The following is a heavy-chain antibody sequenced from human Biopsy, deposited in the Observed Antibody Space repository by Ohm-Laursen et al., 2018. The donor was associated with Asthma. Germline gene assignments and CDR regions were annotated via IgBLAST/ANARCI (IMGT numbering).Heavy chain of an antibody. D-gene: IGHD5-12*01. CDR2: LIPVLGTP. CDR3: ARGYSGSDRIVYYYSGLEV. CDR1: GGSFSNYA. Sequence: VKVSCKASGGSFSNYAISWVRQAPGQGLEWMGGLIPVLGTPDHAQMFEGRVTITADESTSTAYMELSSLSSEDTAVYYCARGYSGSDRIVYYYSGLEVWGQGTTVTVSS. J-gene: IGHJ6*02. V-gene: IGHV1-69*01.